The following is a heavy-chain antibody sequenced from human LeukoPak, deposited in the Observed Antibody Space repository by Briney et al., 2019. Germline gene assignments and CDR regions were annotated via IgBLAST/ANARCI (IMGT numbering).Heavy chain of an antibody. V-gene: IGHV4-4*02. CDR2: IYHSGST. Sequence: SVTLSLTCAVSGGSISSSNWWSWVRQPPGKELEWIGEIYHSGSTNYNPSLKSRVTISVDKSKNQFSLKLSSVTAADTAVYYCARVKARATMGVYFDYWGQGTLVTVSS. CDR3: ARVKARATMGVYFDY. D-gene: IGHD3-16*01. J-gene: IGHJ4*02. CDR1: GGSISSSNW.